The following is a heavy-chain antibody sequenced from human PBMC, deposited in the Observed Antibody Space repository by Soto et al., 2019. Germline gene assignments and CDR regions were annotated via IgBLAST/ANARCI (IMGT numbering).Heavy chain of an antibody. CDR1: GFTFSEYA. CDR3: ARAIFAESEPWDY. Sequence: EVQLLESGGGLVQPGGSLRLSCAASGFTFSEYAMTWVRQAPGTGLAWVSSISGSGGRTSYADSVKGRFTISRDNSNHTLYLQLSSLRAVDAALYYCARAIFAESEPWDYWGQGALVTVSS. D-gene: IGHD2-15*01. V-gene: IGHV3-23*01. J-gene: IGHJ4*02. CDR2: ISGSGGRT.